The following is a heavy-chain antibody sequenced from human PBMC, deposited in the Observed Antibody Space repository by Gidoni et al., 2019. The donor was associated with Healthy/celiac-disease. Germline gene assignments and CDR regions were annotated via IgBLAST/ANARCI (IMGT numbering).Heavy chain of an antibody. D-gene: IGHD3-22*01. J-gene: IGHJ6*02. CDR1: GYTFTGYY. CDR3: ARGGVVGITMYGMDV. CDR2: SNPNSGGT. Sequence: QVQLVQSGAEVKKPGASVKVSCKASGYTFTGYYMHWVRQAPGQGLEWMGWSNPNSGGTNYAQKFQGRVTMTRDTSISTAYMELSRLRSDDTAVYYCARGGVVGITMYGMDVWGQGTTVTVSS. V-gene: IGHV1-2*02.